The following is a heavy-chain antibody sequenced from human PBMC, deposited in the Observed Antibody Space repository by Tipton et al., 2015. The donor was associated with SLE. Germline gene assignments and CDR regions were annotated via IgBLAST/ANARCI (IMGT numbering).Heavy chain of an antibody. CDR2: IKRDGSEK. CDR1: GLTFSSYW. D-gene: IGHD2/OR15-2a*01. V-gene: IGHV3-7*01. CDR3: ARVSTAPDAFDI. J-gene: IGHJ3*02. Sequence: SLRLSCAGSGLTFSSYWMSWVRQAPGKGLEWVAYIKRDGSEKYYGDSVKGRFPISRDNARNSLYLQMSSLGAEDTAVYYCARVSTAPDAFDIWGQGTVVTVSS.